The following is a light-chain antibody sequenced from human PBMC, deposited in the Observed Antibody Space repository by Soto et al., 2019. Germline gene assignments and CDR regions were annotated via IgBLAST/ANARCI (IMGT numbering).Light chain of an antibody. J-gene: IGLJ1*01. CDR3: GTWDSSLSAYV. CDR1: SSNIGNKY. CDR2: DNN. Sequence: VLTQPPSVSAAPGQKVTISCSGSSSNIGNKYVSWYQQLPGTAPKLLIYDNNKRPSGIPDRVSGSKSGTSATLGITGLQTGDEADYYCGTWDSSLSAYVFGTGTKVTVL. V-gene: IGLV1-51*01.